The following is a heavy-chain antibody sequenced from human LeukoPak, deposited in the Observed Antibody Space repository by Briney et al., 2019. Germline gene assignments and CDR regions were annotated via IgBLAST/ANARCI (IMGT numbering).Heavy chain of an antibody. CDR1: GLTFSSHW. CDR3: ARDPQTYDFWSGYCRY. J-gene: IGHJ4*02. D-gene: IGHD3-3*01. CDR2: ITNDGSST. Sequence: GGSLRLSCAASGLTFSSHWMHWVRQAPGKGLVWVSRITNDGSSTTYADSVKGRFTISRDNSKNTLYLQMNSLRAEDTAVYYCARDPQTYDFWSGYCRYWGQGTLVTVSS. V-gene: IGHV3-74*01.